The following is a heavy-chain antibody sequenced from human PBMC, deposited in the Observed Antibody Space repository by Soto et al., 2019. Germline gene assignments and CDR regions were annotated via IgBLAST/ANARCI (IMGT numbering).Heavy chain of an antibody. J-gene: IGHJ4*02. V-gene: IGHV3-11*01. D-gene: IGHD2-8*01. CDR3: ASGTNGAFFVY. CDR1: GFTFSDYY. CDR2: ISSRSSTI. Sequence: QVQLVESGGGLVKPGGSLRLSCAASGFTFSDYYMSWIRQAPGKGLEWVSYISSRSSTIFYADSVKGRFTISRDNVKNSLDLQMNRLRAEDTGVYYWASGTNGAFFVYWGQGIPVTVSS.